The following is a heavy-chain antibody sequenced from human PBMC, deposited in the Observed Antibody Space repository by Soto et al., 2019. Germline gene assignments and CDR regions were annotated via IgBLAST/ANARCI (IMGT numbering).Heavy chain of an antibody. CDR3: ARDSGYCSSTSCYIVSYYYYGMDG. D-gene: IGHD2-2*01. CDR1: GGTFSSYA. CDR2: IIPIFGTA. V-gene: IGHV1-69*01. J-gene: IGHJ6*02. Sequence: QVQLVQSGAEVKKPGSSVKVSCKASGGTFSSYAISWVRQAPGQGLEWMGGIIPIFGTANYAQKFQGRVTITADESTSTAYMELSSLRSEDTAVYYCARDSGYCSSTSCYIVSYYYYGMDGWCQGTTVTVSS.